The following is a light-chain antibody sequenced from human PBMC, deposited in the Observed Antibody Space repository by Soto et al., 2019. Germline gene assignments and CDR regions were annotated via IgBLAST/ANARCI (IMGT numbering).Light chain of an antibody. CDR1: QYINTR. J-gene: IGKJ1*01. Sequence: IVLTQSPAPLSSFPDDRVTFCCRASQYINTRLAWYQHRPGQAPRLLIYQTSIWAAGIPARFSASGSGTDFTLTISDVQPEDFALYYCHQGQIWPRTFGQGSKVDTK. CDR3: HQGQIWPRT. CDR2: QTS. V-gene: IGKV3-11*01.